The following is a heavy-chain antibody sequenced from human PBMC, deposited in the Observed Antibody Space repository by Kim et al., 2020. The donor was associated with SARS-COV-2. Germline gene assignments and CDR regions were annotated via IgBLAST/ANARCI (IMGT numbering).Heavy chain of an antibody. CDR3: AKDKAGGSGGSAYNWGGSYYYGMDV. V-gene: IGHV3-9*01. J-gene: IGHJ6*02. D-gene: IGHD2-15*01. CDR2: ISWNSGSI. CDR1: GFTFDDYA. Sequence: GGSLRLSCAASGFTFDDYAMHWVRQAPGKGLEWVSGISWNSGSIGYADSVKGRFTISRDNAKNSLYLQMNSLRAEDTALYYCAKDKAGGSGGSAYNWGGSYYYGMDVWGQGTTVTVSS.